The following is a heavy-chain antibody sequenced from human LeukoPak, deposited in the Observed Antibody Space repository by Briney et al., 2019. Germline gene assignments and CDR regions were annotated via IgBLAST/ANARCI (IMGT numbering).Heavy chain of an antibody. D-gene: IGHD3-22*01. CDR2: IIPIFGTA. CDR1: RGPFISYA. V-gene: IGHV1-69*05. Sequence: SSVKVSCKACRGPFISYAISWVRQAPGQGLEWMGGIIPIFGTANYAQKFQGRVTITTDESTSTAYMELSSLRSEDTAVYYCATHFYYDSSGYYNGDFDYWGQGTLVTVSS. CDR3: ATHFYYDSSGYYNGDFDY. J-gene: IGHJ4*02.